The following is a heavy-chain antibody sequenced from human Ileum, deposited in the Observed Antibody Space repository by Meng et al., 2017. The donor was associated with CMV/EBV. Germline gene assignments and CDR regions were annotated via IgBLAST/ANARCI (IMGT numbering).Heavy chain of an antibody. CDR3: AHSTYTGAGYYYFDY. J-gene: IGHJ4*02. CDR1: GFALTTSGVG. V-gene: IGHV2-5*01. D-gene: IGHD3-9*01. Sequence: SGFALTTSGVGVGWIRQPPGKALECLSFIFWNNDRRYTPSLKNRLTVTKDASNNQVVLTMINMDPVDTATYYCAHSTYTGAGYYYFDYWGQGTLVTVSS. CDR2: IFWNNDR.